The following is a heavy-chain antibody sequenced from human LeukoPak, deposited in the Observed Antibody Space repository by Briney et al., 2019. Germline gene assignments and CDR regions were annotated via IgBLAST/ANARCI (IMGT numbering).Heavy chain of an antibody. V-gene: IGHV3-7*01. CDR3: ARFGYVAAVDV. J-gene: IGHJ4*02. Sequence: PGGSLRLSCAASGFSFSAYWMTWVRQAPGTGLEWVANINPAGSETYYVAPVKGRFSISRDNAKNLVYLQMNSLRAEDTAVYHCARFGYVAAVDVWGQGTPVTVSS. CDR2: INPAGSET. CDR1: GFSFSAYW. D-gene: IGHD2-15*01.